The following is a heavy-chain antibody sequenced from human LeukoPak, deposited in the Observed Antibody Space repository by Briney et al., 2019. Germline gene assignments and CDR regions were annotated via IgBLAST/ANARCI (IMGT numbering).Heavy chain of an antibody. CDR1: GGSISSSSYY. D-gene: IGHD3-10*01. Sequence: PSETLSLTCTASGGSISSSSYYWGWVRQPPGKGLEWIGSIYYSGSTYYNPSLKSRVTISVETSKNQFSLKLSSVTAADTAVYYCARTRYYYNSRSYGAPYYFDYWGQGTLVTVSS. V-gene: IGHV4-39*01. CDR3: ARTRYYYNSRSYGAPYYFDY. CDR2: IYYSGST. J-gene: IGHJ4*02.